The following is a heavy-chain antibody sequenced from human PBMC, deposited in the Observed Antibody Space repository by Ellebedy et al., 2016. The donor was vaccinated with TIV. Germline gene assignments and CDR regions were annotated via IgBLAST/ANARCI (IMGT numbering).Heavy chain of an antibody. CDR2: ISAYNGNT. V-gene: IGHV1-18*04. D-gene: IGHD3-10*01. CDR1: GYTFTSYG. CDR3: ARADYYGSGSYPYYFDY. Sequence: ASVKVSCXASGYTFTSYGISWVRQAPGQGLEWMGWISAYNGNTNYAQKLQGRVTMTTDTSTSTAYMELRSLRSDDTAVYYCARADYYGSGSYPYYFDYWGQGTLVTVSS. J-gene: IGHJ4*02.